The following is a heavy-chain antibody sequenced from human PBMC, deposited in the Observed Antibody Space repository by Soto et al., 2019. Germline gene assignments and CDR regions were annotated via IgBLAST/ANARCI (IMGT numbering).Heavy chain of an antibody. J-gene: IGHJ5*02. V-gene: IGHV1-2*02. CDR2: INPNSGGT. CDR3: ARSKILRDYNLNWFDP. CDR1: GYTFTGYY. D-gene: IGHD1-1*01. Sequence: RASVKVSCKASGYTFTGYYMHWVRQAPGQGLEWMGWINPNSGGTNYAQKFQGRVTMTRDTSISTAYMELSRLRSDDTAVYYCARSKILRDYNLNWFDPWGQGTLVTVSS.